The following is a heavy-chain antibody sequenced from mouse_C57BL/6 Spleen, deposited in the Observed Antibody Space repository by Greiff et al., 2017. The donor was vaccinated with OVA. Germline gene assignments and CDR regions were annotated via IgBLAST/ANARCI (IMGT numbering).Heavy chain of an antibody. J-gene: IGHJ2*01. Sequence: EVQLVESGGGLVKPGGSLKLSCAASGFTFSSSAMSWVRQTPLKWLDLVATISDGGSYTYYPDNVKGRFTISRDNAKNNLYLQMSHLKSEDTAMYYCARIYDGYLDYWGQGTTLTVSS. CDR3: ARIYDGYLDY. D-gene: IGHD2-3*01. CDR2: ISDGGSYT. V-gene: IGHV5-4*01. CDR1: GFTFSSSA.